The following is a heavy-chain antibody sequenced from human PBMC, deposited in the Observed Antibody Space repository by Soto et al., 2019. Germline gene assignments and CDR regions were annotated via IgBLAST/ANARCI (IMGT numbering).Heavy chain of an antibody. CDR3: AKDLSAANTVAMYYFDY. J-gene: IGHJ4*02. Sequence: EVQLLESGGGLVQPGGSLRLSCAASGFTFSSYAMSWVRQAPGKGLEWVSAISGSGGSTYYADSVKGRFTISRDNSKNTLYLQRNSLRAEDTAVYYCAKDLSAANTVAMYYFDYWGQGTLVTVSS. V-gene: IGHV3-23*01. CDR2: ISGSGGST. CDR1: GFTFSSYA. D-gene: IGHD6-25*01.